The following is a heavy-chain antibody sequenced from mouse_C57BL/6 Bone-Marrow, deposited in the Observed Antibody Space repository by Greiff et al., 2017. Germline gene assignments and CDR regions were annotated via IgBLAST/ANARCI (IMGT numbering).Heavy chain of an antibody. CDR2: IGPGSGCT. D-gene: IGHD2-1*01. CDR3: APYGKSFAY. V-gene: IGHV1-77*01. Sequence: VQLMESGAELVKPGASVKISCTASGYTFTDYYINWVKQRPGQGLEWIGKIGPGSGCTYYNEKFKGKVTLTADNSSSTAYMQLSSLTSEDSAVYSCAPYGKSFAYWGQGTLVTVSA. CDR1: GYTFTDYY. J-gene: IGHJ3*01.